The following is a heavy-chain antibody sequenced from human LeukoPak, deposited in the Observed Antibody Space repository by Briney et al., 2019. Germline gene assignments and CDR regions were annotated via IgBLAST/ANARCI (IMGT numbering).Heavy chain of an antibody. CDR3: ALGGYDYVWGSKYYFDY. J-gene: IGHJ4*02. CDR1: GFTFTGHY. CDR2: IIPIFGTA. Sequence: ASMKVSCKTSGFTFTGHYMHWLRQAPGQGLEWMGGIIPIFGTANYAQKFQGRVTITADESTSTAYMELSSLRSEDTAVYYCALGGYDYVWGSKYYFDYWGQGTLVTVSS. V-gene: IGHV1-69*13. D-gene: IGHD3-16*01.